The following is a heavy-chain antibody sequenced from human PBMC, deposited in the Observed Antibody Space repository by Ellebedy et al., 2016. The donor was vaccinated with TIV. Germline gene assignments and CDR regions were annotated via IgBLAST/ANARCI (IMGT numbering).Heavy chain of an antibody. CDR3: ARFFSYFETPDQIDYFFGH. J-gene: IGHJ4*02. D-gene: IGHD3-22*01. CDR2: INHSGST. CDR1: GASFSGYY. Sequence: SETLSLTCAVYGASFSGYYWTWIRQPPGEGLEWIGEINHSGSTNYNPSLKSRVTISVDTSENQFSLRLSSVTAADTAVYYCARFFSYFETPDQIDYFFGHWGQGTLVTVSS. V-gene: IGHV4-34*01.